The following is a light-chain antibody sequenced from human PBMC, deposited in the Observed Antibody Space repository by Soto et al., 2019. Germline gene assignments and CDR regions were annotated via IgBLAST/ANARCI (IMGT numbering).Light chain of an antibody. V-gene: IGLV1-44*01. CDR1: SSNIASNS. CDR3: AAWDDSLNVYV. J-gene: IGLJ1*01. CDR2: YSN. Sequence: QSVLTQPPSASGTPGQRVTISCSGSSSNIASNSVNWYQQLPGTAPKLLIYYSNQRPSGVPDRLSASKSGTSASLAISGLQSEDEADYYCAAWDDSLNVYVFGTGTKVTVL.